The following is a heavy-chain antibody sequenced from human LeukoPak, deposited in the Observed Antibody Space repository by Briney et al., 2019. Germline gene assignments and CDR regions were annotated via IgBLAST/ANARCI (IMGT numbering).Heavy chain of an antibody. CDR3: ARAPHGYCSSTSCYWYYGMDV. V-gene: IGHV3-30-3*01. D-gene: IGHD2-2*03. CDR1: GFTFSSYA. CDR2: ISYDGSNK. Sequence: PGRSLRLSCAASGFTFSSYAMHWVRQAPGKGLEWVAVISYDGSNKYYADSVKGRFTISRDNSKNTLYLQMNSLRAEDTAVYYCARAPHGYCSSTSCYWYYGMDVWGQGTTVTVSS. J-gene: IGHJ6*02.